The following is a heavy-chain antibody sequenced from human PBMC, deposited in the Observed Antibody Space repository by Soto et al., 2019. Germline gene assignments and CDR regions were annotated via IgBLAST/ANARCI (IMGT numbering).Heavy chain of an antibody. CDR1: GFTFSSYA. Sequence: TGGSLRLSCAASGFTFSSYAMSWVRQAPGKGLEWVSAISGSGGSTYYADSVKGRFTISRDNSKNTLYLQMNSLRAEDTAVYYCAKDKRPYYYDSSGYYWGQGTLVTVSS. D-gene: IGHD3-22*01. V-gene: IGHV3-23*01. CDR3: AKDKRPYYYDSSGYY. CDR2: ISGSGGST. J-gene: IGHJ4*02.